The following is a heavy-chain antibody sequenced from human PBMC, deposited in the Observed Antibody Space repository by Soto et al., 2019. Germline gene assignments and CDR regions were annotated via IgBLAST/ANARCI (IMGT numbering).Heavy chain of an antibody. D-gene: IGHD3-9*01. J-gene: IGHJ6*02. Sequence: SGATPANPTQTLTLTCTFSELSLSTSGMCVSWIRHPPGKALEWLARIEWDDDKYYSTSLKTRLTISKDTSKNQVVLTMTNMDPVDTATYYCARMPTYYDILTGYYRYYGMDVWGQGTTVTVSS. CDR1: ELSLSTSGMC. CDR2: IEWDDDK. V-gene: IGHV2-70*11. CDR3: ARMPTYYDILTGYYRYYGMDV.